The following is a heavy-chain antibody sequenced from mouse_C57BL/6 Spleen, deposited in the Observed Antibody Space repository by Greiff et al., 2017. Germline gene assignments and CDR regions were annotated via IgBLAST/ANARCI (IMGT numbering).Heavy chain of an antibody. J-gene: IGHJ4*01. V-gene: IGHV1-80*01. D-gene: IGHD1-1*01. CDR3: ASGVIYSPSYYAMDY. CDR2: IYPGDGDT. CDR1: GYAFSSYW. Sequence: VQLQESGAELVKPGASVKISCKASGYAFSSYWMNWVKQRPGKGLEWIGQIYPGDGDTNYNGKFKGKATLTADKSSSTAYMQLSSLTSEDSAVYFCASGVIYSPSYYAMDYWGQGTSVTVSS.